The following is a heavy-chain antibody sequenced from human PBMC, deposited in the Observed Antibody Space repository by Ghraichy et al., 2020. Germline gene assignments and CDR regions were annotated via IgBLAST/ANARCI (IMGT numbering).Heavy chain of an antibody. CDR1: GFSFSSNG. CDR3: ASGLGYYYFAMDV. V-gene: IGHV3-33*01. D-gene: IGHD6-6*01. CDR2: IWFDGSNK. Sequence: GGSLRLSCAASGFSFSSNGMHWVRQAPGKGLEWVAVIWFDGSNKHYAESVTGRFTISRDNSKDTLYLQMNSLRAEDTAIYYCASGLGYYYFAMDVWGQGTTVTVSS. J-gene: IGHJ6*02.